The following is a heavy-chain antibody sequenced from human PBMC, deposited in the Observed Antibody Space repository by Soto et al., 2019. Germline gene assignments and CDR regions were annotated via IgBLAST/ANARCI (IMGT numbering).Heavy chain of an antibody. CDR3: EREGVHNYNEYYFDY. D-gene: IGHD3-22*01. CDR2: ISGIRDYI. V-gene: IGHV3-21*06. CDR1: GFTFSYYA. J-gene: IGHJ4*02. Sequence: GGSLRLSCAASGFTFSYYALHWVRRAPGKGLEWVSSISGIRDYIRYADSVKGRFTIPRDNAKTSLYLQMNSLTAEDTAVYYCEREGVHNYNEYYFDYWGQGTLVTVSS.